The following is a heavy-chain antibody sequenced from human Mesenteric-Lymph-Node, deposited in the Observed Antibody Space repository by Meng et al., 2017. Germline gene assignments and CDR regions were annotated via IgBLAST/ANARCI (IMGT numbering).Heavy chain of an antibody. CDR3: AKGPQWVLPHDAFDI. J-gene: IGHJ3*02. D-gene: IGHD1-26*01. CDR2: ISWNSGSI. V-gene: IGHV3-9*01. Sequence: SLKISCAASGFTFDDYAMHWVRQAPGKGLEWVSGISWNSGSIGYADSVKGRFTISRDNAKNSLYLQMNSLRAEDTALYYCAKGPQWVLPHDAFDIWGQGTMVTVSS. CDR1: GFTFDDYA.